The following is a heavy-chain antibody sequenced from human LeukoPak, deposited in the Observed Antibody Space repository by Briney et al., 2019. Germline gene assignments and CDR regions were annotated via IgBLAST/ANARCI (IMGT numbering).Heavy chain of an antibody. J-gene: IGHJ4*02. CDR1: GGSVSSGSYY. CDR2: VYYSGST. CDR3: ARIVCSSTSCYFDY. Sequence: TLSLTCTVSGGSVSSGSYYWIWMRQPPGKGLEWIGYVYYSGSTYYNPSLKSRVTISVDTSKNQFSLKLSSVTAADTAVYYCARIVCSSTSCYFDYWGQGTLVTVSS. D-gene: IGHD2-2*01. V-gene: IGHV4-61*01.